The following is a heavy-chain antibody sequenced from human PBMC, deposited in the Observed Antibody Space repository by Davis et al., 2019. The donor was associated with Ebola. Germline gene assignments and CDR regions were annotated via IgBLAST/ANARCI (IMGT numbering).Heavy chain of an antibody. D-gene: IGHD2-8*02. Sequence: ASVKVSCKASGYTFTSYGISWVRQAPGQGLEWMGWISAYDGNTNYAQKLQGRVTMTTDTSTSTAYMELRSLRSDDTAVYYCARDPLIVLVVYEGMDVWGQGTTVTVSS. J-gene: IGHJ6*02. CDR3: ARDPLIVLVVYEGMDV. CDR2: ISAYDGNT. CDR1: GYTFTSYG. V-gene: IGHV1-18*01.